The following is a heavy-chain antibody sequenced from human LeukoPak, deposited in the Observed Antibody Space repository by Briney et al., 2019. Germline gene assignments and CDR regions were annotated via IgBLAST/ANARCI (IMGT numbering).Heavy chain of an antibody. CDR2: ISAYNGNT. Sequence: ASVKVSCKASGYTFTSYGISWVRQAPGQGLEWMGWISAYNGNTDYAQNLQDRLTMTTDTSTNTAYMELRSLTSDDTAVYYCARDAPSYYAGTGKNLWGQGTQVTVSS. CDR3: ARDAPSYYAGTGKNL. J-gene: IGHJ5*02. CDR1: GYTFTSYG. D-gene: IGHD3-10*01. V-gene: IGHV1-18*01.